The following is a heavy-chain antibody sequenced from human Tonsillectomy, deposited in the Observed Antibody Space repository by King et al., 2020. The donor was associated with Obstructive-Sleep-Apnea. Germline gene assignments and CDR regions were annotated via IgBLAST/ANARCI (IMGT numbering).Heavy chain of an antibody. J-gene: IGHJ4*02. CDR1: GYSISSGYY. V-gene: IGHV4-38-2*02. D-gene: IGHD3-16*02. Sequence: QLQESGPGLVKPSETLSLTCTVSGYSISSGYYWGGIRQPPGKGLEWIGSIYHSGSTYYNPPLKSRVPISVDTSKNQFSLKLSAVTAADTAVYYCARVEDYVWGSYRIDYWGQGTLVTVSS. CDR2: IYHSGST. CDR3: ARVEDYVWGSYRIDY.